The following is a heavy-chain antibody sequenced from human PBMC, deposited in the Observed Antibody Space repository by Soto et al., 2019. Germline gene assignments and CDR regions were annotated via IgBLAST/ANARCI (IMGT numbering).Heavy chain of an antibody. CDR2: INHSGST. V-gene: IGHV4-34*01. CDR3: ARGVAVYASPFDY. J-gene: IGHJ4*02. D-gene: IGHD2-8*01. Sequence: QVQLQQWGAGLLKPSETLSLTCAVYGGSFSDYYWSWIRQPPGKGLEWIGEINHSGSTNYNPSLKSRVTISVDTSKNQFSLKLSSVTAADTAVYYCARGVAVYASPFDYWGQGTLVTVSS. CDR1: GGSFSDYY.